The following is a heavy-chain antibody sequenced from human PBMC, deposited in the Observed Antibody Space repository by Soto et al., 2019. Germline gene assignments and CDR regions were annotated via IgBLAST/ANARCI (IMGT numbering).Heavy chain of an antibody. D-gene: IGHD4-17*01. CDR1: GGSISSGDYY. J-gene: IGHJ4*02. V-gene: IGHV4-30-4*01. CDR2: IYYSGST. CDR3: ARTIMPTVTTFDY. Sequence: PSETLSLTCTVSGGSISSGDYYWSWIRQPPGKGLEWIGYIYYSGSTYYNPSLKSRVTISVDTSKNQFSPKLSSVTAADTAVYYCARTIMPTVTTFDYWGQGTLVPVS.